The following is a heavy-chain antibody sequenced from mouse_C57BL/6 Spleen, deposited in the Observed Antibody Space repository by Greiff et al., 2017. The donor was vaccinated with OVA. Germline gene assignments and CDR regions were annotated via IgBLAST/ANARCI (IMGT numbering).Heavy chain of an antibody. CDR3: ATPAGDYGYDGYFDY. CDR2: IHPSDSDT. D-gene: IGHD2-2*01. Sequence: QVQLQQPGAELVKPGASVKVSCKASGYTFTSYWMHWVKQRPGQGLEWIGRIHPSDSDTNYNQKFKGKATLTVDKSSSTAYMQLSSLTSEDSAVYYCATPAGDYGYDGYFDYWGQGTTLTVSS. V-gene: IGHV1-74*01. CDR1: GYTFTSYW. J-gene: IGHJ2*01.